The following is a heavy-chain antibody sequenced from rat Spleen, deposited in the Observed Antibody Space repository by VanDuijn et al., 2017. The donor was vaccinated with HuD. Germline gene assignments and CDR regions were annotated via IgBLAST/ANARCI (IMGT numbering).Heavy chain of an antibody. J-gene: IGHJ2*01. CDR3: AREHSGFDY. D-gene: IGHD1-1*01. CDR1: GFSLTSNG. CDR2: IWAGGST. V-gene: IGHV2-72*01. Sequence: QVQLKESGPGLMQPSETLSLTCTVSGFSLTSNGVGWVRQPLGKGLVWMGTIWAGGSTNYNSAVQSRLSISRDTSKSQVFLKMNSLQPEDTGTYYCAREHSGFDYWGQGVMVTVSS.